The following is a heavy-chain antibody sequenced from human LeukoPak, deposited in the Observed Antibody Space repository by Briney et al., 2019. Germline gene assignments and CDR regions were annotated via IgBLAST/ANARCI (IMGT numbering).Heavy chain of an antibody. CDR2: IKRKSDGSTT. J-gene: IGHJ4*02. CDR1: GFTFSNAW. Sequence: GGSLRLSCAASGFTFSNAWMTWVRQAPGKGVEWVGHIKRKSDGSTTDYAAGVKGRFTIVRDDSKNTPYLQMNSLKTEDTAVYYCTATLGYWGQGTLVTVSS. V-gene: IGHV3-15*01. CDR3: TATLGY.